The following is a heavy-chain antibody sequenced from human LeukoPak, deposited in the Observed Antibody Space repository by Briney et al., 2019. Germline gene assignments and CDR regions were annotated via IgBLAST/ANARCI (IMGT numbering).Heavy chain of an antibody. V-gene: IGHV4-39*07. D-gene: IGHD3-3*01. Sequence: SETLSLTCTVSGGSISSGSFYWGWIRQPPGKGLEWIGSIYYSGSTYYNPSLKSRVTISVDTSKNQFSLKLSSVTAADTAVYYCARAPGVTIFGVVIIRNWFDPWGQGTLVTVSS. CDR1: GGSISSGSFY. J-gene: IGHJ5*02. CDR2: IYYSGST. CDR3: ARAPGVTIFGVVIIRNWFDP.